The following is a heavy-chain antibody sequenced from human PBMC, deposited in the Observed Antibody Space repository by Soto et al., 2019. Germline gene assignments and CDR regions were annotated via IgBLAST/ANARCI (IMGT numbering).Heavy chain of an antibody. CDR3: ARRKAAAGTFLSFYYYGMDV. CDR1: GFTFSSYG. D-gene: IGHD6-13*01. Sequence: PGGSLRLSCAASGFTFSSYGMHWVRQAPGKGLEWVAVISYDGSNKYYADSVKGRFTIPRDNSKSTLYLQMNSLRAEDTAVYYCARRKAAAGTFLSFYYYGMDVWGRGTTVTVSS. CDR2: ISYDGSNK. J-gene: IGHJ6*02. V-gene: IGHV3-30*03.